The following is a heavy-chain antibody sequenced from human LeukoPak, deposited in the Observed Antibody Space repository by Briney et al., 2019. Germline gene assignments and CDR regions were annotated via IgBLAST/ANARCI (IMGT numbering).Heavy chain of an antibody. J-gene: IGHJ3*01. D-gene: IGHD1-14*01. Sequence: SETLSLTCTVSGVSIRSNYWSWVRQPSGKGLEWVGYIYYTGSTKYNPSLKSRVTISVDTSRSQFSLKLNSVTATDTAVYYCARGTYNTSPPDLWGQGTMVTVSS. CDR1: GVSIRSNY. V-gene: IGHV4-59*01. CDR3: ARGTYNTSPPDL. CDR2: IYYTGST.